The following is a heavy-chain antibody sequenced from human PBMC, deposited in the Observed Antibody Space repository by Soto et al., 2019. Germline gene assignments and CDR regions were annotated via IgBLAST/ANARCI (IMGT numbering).Heavy chain of an antibody. CDR1: GFTFSSYA. Sequence: DVQLLESGGHLVQPGGSLRLSCAASGFTFSSYAMSWVRQAPGKGLEWVPSVSAGGDMTYYSDSVKGRFTISRDNSTDALFLQMNSLRIKDTALYYCARGYRGGSGPPASYYSSGLDVWGQGATVTVSS. J-gene: IGHJ6*02. D-gene: IGHD3-10*01. V-gene: IGHV3-23*01. CDR3: ARGYRGGSGPPASYYSSGLDV. CDR2: VSAGGDMT.